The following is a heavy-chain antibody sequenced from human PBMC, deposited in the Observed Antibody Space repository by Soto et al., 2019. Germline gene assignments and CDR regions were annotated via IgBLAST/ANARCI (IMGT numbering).Heavy chain of an antibody. J-gene: IGHJ5*02. V-gene: IGHV4-30-4*01. CDR2: IYHSGST. CDR1: GGSIRSGDYY. D-gene: IGHD6-6*01. Sequence: SETLSLTCTVAGGSIRSGDYYWSWIRQPPGKGLEWIGYIYHSGSTYYNPSLKSRVTISVDTSKNQFSLKLSSVTAADTAVYYCARERPDGARLDPWGQGTLVTVSS. CDR3: ARERPDGARLDP.